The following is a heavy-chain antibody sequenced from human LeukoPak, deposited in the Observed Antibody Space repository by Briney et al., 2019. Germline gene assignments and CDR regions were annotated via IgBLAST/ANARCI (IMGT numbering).Heavy chain of an antibody. V-gene: IGHV4-61*02. D-gene: IGHD3-3*01. CDR3: ASEQSYYDFWSGYYTYWFDP. CDR2: IYTSGST. Sequence: SETLSLTCTVSGGSISSGSYYWSWIWQPAGKGLEWIGRIYTSGSTNYNPSLKSRVTISVDTSKNQFSLKLSSVTAADTAVYYCASEQSYYDFWSGYYTYWFDPWGQGTLVTVSS. CDR1: GGSISSGSYY. J-gene: IGHJ5*02.